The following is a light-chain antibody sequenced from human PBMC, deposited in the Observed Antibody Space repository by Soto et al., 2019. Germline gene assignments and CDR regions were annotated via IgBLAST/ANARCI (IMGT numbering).Light chain of an antibody. CDR1: SSDGGGYNY. V-gene: IGLV2-14*01. Sequence: QSALTQPASVSGSPGQSISISCTGTSSDGGGYNYVSWFQQHPGKAPKLMIYDVRNRPSGISNRFSGSKSGNTASLTISGLQAEDEADYYCNSYTSSSTYVFGTGSKLTVL. CDR3: NSYTSSSTYV. J-gene: IGLJ1*01. CDR2: DVR.